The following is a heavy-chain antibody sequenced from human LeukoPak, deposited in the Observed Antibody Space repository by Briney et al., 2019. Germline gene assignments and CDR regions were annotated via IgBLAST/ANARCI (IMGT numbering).Heavy chain of an antibody. J-gene: IGHJ4*02. CDR2: IIPILGIA. CDR1: GGTFSSYA. V-gene: IGHV1-69*04. CDR3: ARVAHLYDSSGYDH. Sequence: VASVKVSCKASGGTFSSYAISWVRQAPGQGLEWMGRIIPILGIANYAQKFQGRVTITADKSTSTAYMELSSLRSEDTAVYYCARVAHLYDSSGYDHWGQGTLVTVSS. D-gene: IGHD3-22*01.